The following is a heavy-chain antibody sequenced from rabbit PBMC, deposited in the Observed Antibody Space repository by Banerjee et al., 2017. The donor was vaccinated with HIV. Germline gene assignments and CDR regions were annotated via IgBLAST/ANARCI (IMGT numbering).Heavy chain of an antibody. CDR3: ARDSIYVSSSDYPDWLDL. V-gene: IGHV1S45*01. CDR2: IYVGSSGST. J-gene: IGHJ5*01. D-gene: IGHD1-1*01. Sequence: QEQLEESGGDLVKPGASLTLTCTASGFDFSSSHWISWVRQAPGKGLEWIACIYVGSSGSTYYASWAKGRFTISKTSSTTVTLQMTSLTAADTATYFCARDSIYVSSSDYPDWLDLWGPGTLVTVS. CDR1: GFDFSSSHW.